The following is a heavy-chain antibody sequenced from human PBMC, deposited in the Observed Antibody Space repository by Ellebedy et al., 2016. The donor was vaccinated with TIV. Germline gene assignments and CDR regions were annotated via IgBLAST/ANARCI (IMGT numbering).Heavy chain of an antibody. J-gene: IGHJ6*02. CDR3: ARGGRDKYVMDV. V-gene: IGHV3-23*01. CDR1: GFTFSDYP. D-gene: IGHD1-26*01. Sequence: PGGSLRLSCAASGFTFSDYPMTWVRQAPGKGLEWVSVLSNNSRTTFYADFVQGRFFISRDNSKNTLFLQMNSLRAEDTAVYDCARGGRDKYVMDVWGQGTTVTVSS. CDR2: LSNNSRTT.